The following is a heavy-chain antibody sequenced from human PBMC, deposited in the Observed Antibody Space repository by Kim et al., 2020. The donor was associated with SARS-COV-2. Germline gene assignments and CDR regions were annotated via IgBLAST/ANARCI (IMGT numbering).Heavy chain of an antibody. CDR2: INTNTGNP. CDR1: GYTFTSYA. Sequence: ASVKVSCKASGYTFTSYAMNWVRQAPGQGLEWMGWINTNTGNPTYAQGFTGRFVFSLDTSVSTAYLQISSLKAEDTAVYYCARDLKGSSSHLYYYYYGMDVWGQGTTVTVSS. CDR3: ARDLKGSSSHLYYYYYGMDV. V-gene: IGHV7-4-1*02. D-gene: IGHD6-6*01. J-gene: IGHJ6*02.